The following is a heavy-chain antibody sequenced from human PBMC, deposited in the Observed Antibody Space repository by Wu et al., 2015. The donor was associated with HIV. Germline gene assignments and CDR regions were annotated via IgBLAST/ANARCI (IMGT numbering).Heavy chain of an antibody. V-gene: IGHV1-69*12. D-gene: IGHD2-15*01. CDR1: GGTLRDYA. Sequence: QVQLVQSGAEVKKPGSSVKVSCKASGGTLRDYAISWVRQAPGQGLEWMGGISPRFGTAHYAQQFQGRVTITADDSSTTVYMDLSSLRSDDTAVYYCARDLWAYCSGGSCSPDYWGQGTLVTVSS. CDR3: ARDLWAYCSGGSCSPDY. CDR2: ISPRFGTA. J-gene: IGHJ4*02.